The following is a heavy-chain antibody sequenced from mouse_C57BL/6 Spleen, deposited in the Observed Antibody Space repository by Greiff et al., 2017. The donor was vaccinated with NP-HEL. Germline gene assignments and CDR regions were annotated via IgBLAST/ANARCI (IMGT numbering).Heavy chain of an antibody. Sequence: VQLQQPGAELVKPGASVKLSCKASGYTFTSYWMQWVKQRPGQGLEWIGEIDPSDSYTNYNQKFKGKATLTVDTSSSTAYMQLSSLTSADSAVDYCASSGYYGSRSAVFAYWGQGTLVTVSA. CDR3: ASSGYYGSRSAVFAY. J-gene: IGHJ3*01. D-gene: IGHD1-1*01. CDR2: IDPSDSYT. CDR1: GYTFTSYW. V-gene: IGHV1-50*01.